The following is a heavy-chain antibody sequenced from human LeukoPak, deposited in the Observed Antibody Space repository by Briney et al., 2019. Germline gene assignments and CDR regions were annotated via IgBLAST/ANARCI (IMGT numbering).Heavy chain of an antibody. D-gene: IGHD1-1*01. CDR1: GFAFSSYV. J-gene: IGHJ6*02. V-gene: IGHV3-47*02. CDR3: ANPPTYWTYYYYGMDV. Sequence: TGGSLRLSCAASGFAFSSYVLHWVRRAPGKGPEWVSAIGTGGDTYYADSVMGRFTISRDNSKNTLYLQMNSLRAEDTAVYYCANPPTYWTYYYYGMDVWGQGTTVTVSS. CDR2: IGTGGDT.